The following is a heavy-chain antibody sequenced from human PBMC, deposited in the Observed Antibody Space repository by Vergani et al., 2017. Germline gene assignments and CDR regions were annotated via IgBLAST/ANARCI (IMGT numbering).Heavy chain of an antibody. V-gene: IGHV1-69*12. CDR1: GGTFSGYG. Sequence: QGQMGQSGTEIKKPGSSVKVSCRAPGGTFSGYGVNWVRQAPGQGLEWLGGVIPIFGSATYSQKFQGRVVITAEESTNTVTLELGSRRFEDAAMYYFARGHKRYNHDSRTYGHSGYFDVWGRGTQVIVSS. CDR2: VIPIFGSA. D-gene: IGHD1-14*01. J-gene: IGHJ2*01. CDR3: ARGHKRYNHDSRTYGHSGYFDV.